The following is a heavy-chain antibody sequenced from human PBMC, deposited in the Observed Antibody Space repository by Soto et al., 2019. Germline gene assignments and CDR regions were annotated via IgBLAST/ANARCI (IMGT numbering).Heavy chain of an antibody. CDR1: GFTFSNYA. J-gene: IGHJ5*02. CDR3: TRDQRGRSFKWFDT. V-gene: IGHV3-30-3*01. CDR2: ISYDGSDK. D-gene: IGHD3-16*02. Sequence: GGSLRLSCAASGFTFSNYAMHWVRQAPGKGLEWVAVISYDGSDKYFPDSVMGRFTISRDNSKNTLYLQMNSLRAEDTAVYYCTRDQRGRSFKWFDTWGQATKVTVSS.